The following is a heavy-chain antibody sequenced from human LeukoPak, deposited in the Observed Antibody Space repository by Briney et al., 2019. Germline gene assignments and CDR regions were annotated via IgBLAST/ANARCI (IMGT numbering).Heavy chain of an antibody. CDR3: ARDSTEPADGILQH. D-gene: IGHD6-13*01. J-gene: IGHJ1*01. CDR2: IGPNSGVT. CDR1: GYTFTGHY. Sequence: ASVKVSCKASGYTFTGHYIHWVRQAPGQGLEWMGWIGPNSGVTNYAQKFQGRVTMTRETSINTAYMELRSLRSDDTAVYYCARDSTEPADGILQHWGPGTLVTVSS. V-gene: IGHV1-2*02.